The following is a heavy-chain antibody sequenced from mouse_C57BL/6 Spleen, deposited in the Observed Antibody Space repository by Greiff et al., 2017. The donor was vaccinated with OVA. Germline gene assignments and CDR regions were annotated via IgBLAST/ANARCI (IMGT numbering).Heavy chain of an antibody. D-gene: IGHD1-1*01. V-gene: IGHV1-7*01. J-gene: IGHJ2*01. CDR2: INPSSGYT. Sequence: VNVVESGAELAKPGASVKLSCKASGYTFTSYWMHWVKQRPGQGLEWIGYINPSSGYTKYNQKFKDKATLTADKSSSTAYMQLSSLTYEDSAVYYCARGGPAVSLYFDYWGQGTTLTVSS. CDR1: GYTFTSYW. CDR3: ARGGPAVSLYFDY.